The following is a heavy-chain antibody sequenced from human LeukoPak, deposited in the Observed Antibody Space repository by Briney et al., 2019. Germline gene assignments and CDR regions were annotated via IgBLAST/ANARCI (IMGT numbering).Heavy chain of an antibody. Sequence: SETLSLTCAVYGGSFSGYYWSWIRQPPGKGLEWIGYIYYSGSTNYNPSLKSRVTISVDTSKNQFSLKLSSVTAADTAVYYCARQAPGYCSSTSCYTGYYYYGMDVWGQGTTVTVSS. CDR3: ARQAPGYCSSTSCYTGYYYYGMDV. CDR2: IYYSGST. CDR1: GGSFSGYY. V-gene: IGHV4-59*08. D-gene: IGHD2-2*02. J-gene: IGHJ6*02.